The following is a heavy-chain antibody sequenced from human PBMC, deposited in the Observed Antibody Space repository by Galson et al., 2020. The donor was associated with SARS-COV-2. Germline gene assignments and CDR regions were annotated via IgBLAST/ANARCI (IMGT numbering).Heavy chain of an antibody. D-gene: IGHD3-9*01. Sequence: ASATFSGTASGSTITDNYLYWVRQAHGQGLEWMERTKPKSGGTNYAQKFEGRVTMTRDTSITTAYLELSRLRADDTAVYYCARLRYFDILTGYIVVVLGQGTMVTVSS. V-gene: IGHV1-2*02. J-gene: IGHJ6*02. CDR3: ARLRYFDILTGYIVVV. CDR2: TKPKSGGT. CDR1: GSTITDNY.